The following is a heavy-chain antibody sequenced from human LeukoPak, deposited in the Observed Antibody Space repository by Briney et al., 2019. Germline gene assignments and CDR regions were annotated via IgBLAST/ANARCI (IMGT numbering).Heavy chain of an antibody. V-gene: IGHV1-2*02. J-gene: IGHJ5*02. CDR1: GYTFTGYY. CDR3: AREGIAAAGSNWFDP. D-gene: IGHD6-13*01. CDR2: INPNSGGT. Sequence: ASVTVSCKASGYTFTGYYMHWVRQAPGQGLEWMGWINPNSGGTNYAQKFQGRVTMTRDTSISTAYMELSRLRSDDTAVYYCAREGIAAAGSNWFDPWGQGTLVTVSS.